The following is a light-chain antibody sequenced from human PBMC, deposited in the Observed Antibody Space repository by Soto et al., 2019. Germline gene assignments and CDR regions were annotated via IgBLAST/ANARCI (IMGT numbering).Light chain of an antibody. CDR1: QSVSSY. V-gene: IGKV3-11*01. Sequence: EIVLTQSPATLSLSPGERDTLSCRASQSVSSYLAWYQQKPGQAPRLLIYDASNRATGIPARFSGSGSGTDFTLTISSLEPEDFAVYYCQQRSNWITFGQGTRL. J-gene: IGKJ5*01. CDR2: DAS. CDR3: QQRSNWIT.